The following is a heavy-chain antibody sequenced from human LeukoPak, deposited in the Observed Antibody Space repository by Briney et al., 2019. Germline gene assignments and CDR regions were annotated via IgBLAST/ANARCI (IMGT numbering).Heavy chain of an antibody. Sequence: GGSLRLSCVGSGFTFSVHWVRQVPGKGLERLTSIRHDGTDQHYADSVRGRFTISRDNSKNTVYLQMNSLRPEDTALYYCAKDGNWASVSWGQGTLVTVSS. CDR3: AKDGNWASVS. J-gene: IGHJ5*02. V-gene: IGHV3-30*02. D-gene: IGHD7-27*01. CDR1: GFTFS. CDR2: IRHDGTDQ.